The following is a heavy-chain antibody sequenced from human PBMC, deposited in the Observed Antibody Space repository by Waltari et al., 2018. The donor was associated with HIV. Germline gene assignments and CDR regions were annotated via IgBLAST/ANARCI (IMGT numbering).Heavy chain of an antibody. CDR1: GFTVSSNY. Sequence: EVQLVESGGGLVQPGGSLRLSCAASGFTVSSNYMSWVRQAPGKGLEWVSVIYSGGSTYYADSVKGRFTISRDNSKNTLYLQMNSLRAEDTAVYYCAAYCSGGSCYSDAFDIWGQGTMVTVSS. J-gene: IGHJ3*02. CDR3: AAYCSGGSCYSDAFDI. D-gene: IGHD2-15*01. V-gene: IGHV3-66*02. CDR2: IYSGGST.